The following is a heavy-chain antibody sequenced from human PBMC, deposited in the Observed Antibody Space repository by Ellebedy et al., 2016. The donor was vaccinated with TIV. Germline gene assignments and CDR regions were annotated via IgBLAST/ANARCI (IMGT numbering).Heavy chain of an antibody. Sequence: GESLKISXAASGFSFSSYGMHWVRQAPGKGLEWVAVISYDGSNKYYADSVKGRFTISRDNSKNTLYLQMNSLRAEDTAVYYCAKERLRYFDWLPDYWGQGTLVTVSS. D-gene: IGHD3-9*01. CDR2: ISYDGSNK. V-gene: IGHV3-30*18. CDR3: AKERLRYFDWLPDY. CDR1: GFSFSSYG. J-gene: IGHJ4*02.